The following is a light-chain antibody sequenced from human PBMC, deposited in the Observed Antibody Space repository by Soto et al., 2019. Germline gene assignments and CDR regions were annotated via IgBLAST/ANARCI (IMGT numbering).Light chain of an antibody. CDR1: QNIKSR. CDR3: QEYDGHCT. Sequence: DIQMTQSPSTLSASVGDRVSITCRTSQNIKSRLAWYQQKPGKAPKLLIYMVSSLQSGVPSRFSGSGSGTEFTLTINSLQPDDFATYFCQEYDGHCTFGQGTKLEMK. J-gene: IGKJ2*02. V-gene: IGKV1-5*03. CDR2: MVS.